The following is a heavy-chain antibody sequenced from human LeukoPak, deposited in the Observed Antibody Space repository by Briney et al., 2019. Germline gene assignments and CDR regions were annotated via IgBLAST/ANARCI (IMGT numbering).Heavy chain of an antibody. CDR2: ISGSGGST. D-gene: IGHD3-3*01. CDR1: GFTFSSYA. Sequence: PGGSLRLSCAASGFTFSSYAMSWVRQAPGKGLEWVSAISGSGGSTYYADSVKGRFTISRDNSKNTLYLQMNSLRAEDTAVYYCARDPTPITIFGVVTYYYYYYGMDVWGQGTTVAVSS. J-gene: IGHJ6*02. V-gene: IGHV3-23*01. CDR3: ARDPTPITIFGVVTYYYYYYGMDV.